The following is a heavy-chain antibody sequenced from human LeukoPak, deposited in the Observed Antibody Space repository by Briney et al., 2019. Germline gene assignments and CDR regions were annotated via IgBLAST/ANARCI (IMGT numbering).Heavy chain of an antibody. D-gene: IGHD3-22*01. CDR1: GFTFSSYA. CDR3: AKEGAVSVIVVVIGAFDI. J-gene: IGHJ3*02. CDR2: ISGRCGST. V-gene: IGHV3-23*01. Sequence: GGSLRLSCAASGFTFSSYAMSCVRQAPGKAREWVSAISGRCGSTYYADSVKGRFTISRDNSKNTLYLQMNSLRAEDTAVYYCAKEGAVSVIVVVIGAFDIWGQGTMVTVSS.